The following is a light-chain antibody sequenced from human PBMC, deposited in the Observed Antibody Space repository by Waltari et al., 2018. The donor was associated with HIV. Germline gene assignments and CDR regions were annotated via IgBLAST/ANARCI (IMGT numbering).Light chain of an antibody. CDR2: EVS. CDR1: SNDVGGYNY. CDR3: SSYSGGNNFDVV. Sequence: QSALTQPPSASGSPGQSVTISCTGPSNDVGGYNYVSWYQQHTGKAPKLMIYEVSERPSGVPDRFSGSKSGNTASLTVSGLQAEDEADYYCSSYSGGNNFDVVFGGGTKLTVL. V-gene: IGLV2-8*01. J-gene: IGLJ2*01.